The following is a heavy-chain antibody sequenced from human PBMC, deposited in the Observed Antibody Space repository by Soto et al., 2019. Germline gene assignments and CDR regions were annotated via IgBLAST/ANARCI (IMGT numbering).Heavy chain of an antibody. CDR1: GGTFSSYA. D-gene: IGHD1-26*01. Sequence: PSVKVSCKASGGTFSSYAISWVRQAPGQGLEWMGGIIPIFGTANYAQKFQGRVTITADESTSTAYMELSSLRSEDTAVYYCARDSLIVGATWSFDYWGQGTLVTVSS. J-gene: IGHJ4*02. CDR3: ARDSLIVGATWSFDY. CDR2: IIPIFGTA. V-gene: IGHV1-69*13.